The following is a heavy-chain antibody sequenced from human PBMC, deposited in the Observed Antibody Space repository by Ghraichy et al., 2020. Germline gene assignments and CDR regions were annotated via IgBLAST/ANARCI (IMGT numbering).Heavy chain of an antibody. CDR1: GFSFSDYA. CDR2: ITASGDVT. J-gene: IGHJ4*02. Sequence: GGSLRLSCATSGFSFSDYALTWVRQPPGKGLDWVATITASGDVTYFADSVRGRFTISRDNSRSTLFLQMDSLRVEDSAFYYCVKEGPFSRGNCYLEGGTDWGQGTLAIVSP. D-gene: IGHD2-15*01. V-gene: IGHV3-23*01. CDR3: VKEGPFSRGNCYLEGGTD.